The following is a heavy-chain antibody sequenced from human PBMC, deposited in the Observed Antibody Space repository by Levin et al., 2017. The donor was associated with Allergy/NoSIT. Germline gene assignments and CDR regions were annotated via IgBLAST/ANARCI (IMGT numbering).Heavy chain of an antibody. CDR1: GFTFSKAW. V-gene: IGHV3-15*01. D-gene: IGHD6-19*01. CDR3: TTDPTGGGIEVAGLDY. Sequence: GGSLRLSCTASGFTFSKAWMSWVRQAPGKGLEWVGRIRGKTDGGTPDYAAPVKGRFTISREDSKNTLYLQMSSLKIEDTAVYYCTTDPTGGGIEVAGLDYWGQGTLVTVSS. CDR2: IRGKTDGGTP. J-gene: IGHJ4*02.